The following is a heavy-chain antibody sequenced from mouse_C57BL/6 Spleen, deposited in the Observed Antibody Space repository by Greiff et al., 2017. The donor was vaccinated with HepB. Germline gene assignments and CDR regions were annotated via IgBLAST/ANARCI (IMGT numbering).Heavy chain of an antibody. Sequence: VQLQQPGAELVRPGTSVKLSCKASGYTFTSYWMHWVKQRPGQGLEWIGVIDPSDSYTNYNQKFKGKATLSVDTSSSTAYMQLISLTSEDSAVYYCARSGGSLFAYWGQGTLVTVSA. D-gene: IGHD1-1*01. CDR1: GYTFTSYW. J-gene: IGHJ3*01. V-gene: IGHV1-59*01. CDR2: IDPSDSYT. CDR3: ARSGGSLFAY.